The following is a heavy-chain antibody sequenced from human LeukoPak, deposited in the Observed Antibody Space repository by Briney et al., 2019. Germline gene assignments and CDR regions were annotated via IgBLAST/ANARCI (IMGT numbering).Heavy chain of an antibody. CDR1: GFTVSSSY. J-gene: IGHJ4*02. CDR3: ARKTPRFGDYDY. V-gene: IGHV3-66*01. CDR2: IYSAGST. Sequence: GGSLRLSCAASGFTVSSSYMSWVRQAPGKGLEWVSLIYSAGSTYYADSVKGRFSISRDNSKNTLYLQMNSLRAEDTAVYYCARKTPRFGDYDYWGQGTLVTVSS. D-gene: IGHD2-15*01.